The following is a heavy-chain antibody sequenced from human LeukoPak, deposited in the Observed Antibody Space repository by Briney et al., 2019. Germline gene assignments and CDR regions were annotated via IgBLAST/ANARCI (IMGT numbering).Heavy chain of an antibody. V-gene: IGHV4-4*07. J-gene: IGHJ4*02. Sequence: SETLSLTCTVSGGSISNYYWSWIRQPAGKGLEWIGRIYTSGSTNYNPSLKSRVTMSVDTSKNQFSLKLSSLTAADTAVYYCARDSDPTYYFDSGPYHAYWGQGTLVTVSS. CDR3: ARDSDPTYYFDSGPYHAY. D-gene: IGHD3-10*01. CDR1: GGSISNYY. CDR2: IYTSGST.